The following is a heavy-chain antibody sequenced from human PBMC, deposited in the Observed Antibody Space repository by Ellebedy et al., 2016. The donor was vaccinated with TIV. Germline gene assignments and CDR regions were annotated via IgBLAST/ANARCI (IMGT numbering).Heavy chain of an antibody. J-gene: IGHJ6*02. V-gene: IGHV5-51*01. Sequence: GESLKISXKGSGYSFTSYWIGWVRQMPGKGLEWMGIIYPGDSDTRYSPSFQGQVTISADKSISTAYLQWSSLKASDTAMYYCAIGDYGGNSDYYYGMDVWGQGTTVTVSS. CDR2: IYPGDSDT. CDR3: AIGDYGGNSDYYYGMDV. CDR1: GYSFTSYW. D-gene: IGHD4-23*01.